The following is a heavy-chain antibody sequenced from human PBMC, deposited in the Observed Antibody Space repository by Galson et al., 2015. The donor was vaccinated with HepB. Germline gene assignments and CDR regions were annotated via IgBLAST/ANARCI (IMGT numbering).Heavy chain of an antibody. D-gene: IGHD3-10*01. CDR3: ATGRGISGPNNYCDF. V-gene: IGHV3-15*01. Sequence: SLRLSCAASGFTFSNTWMNWVRQVPGKGLEWVGRIRSKAAGGTTDFAAPVKGRFTISRDDSKNMLYLEMNSLKSEDTAVYYCATGRGISGPNNYCDFWGQGTLVAVSS. CDR1: GFTFSNTW. J-gene: IGHJ4*02. CDR2: IRSKAAGGTT.